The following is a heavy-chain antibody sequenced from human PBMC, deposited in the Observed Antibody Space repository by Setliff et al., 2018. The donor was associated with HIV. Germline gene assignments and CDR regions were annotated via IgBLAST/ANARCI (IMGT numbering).Heavy chain of an antibody. CDR2: ICTSGFT. V-gene: IGHV4-61*09. CDR1: GAYISSGSHY. CDR3: ARDQGDTPSRGDI. Sequence: PSETLSLTCTVSGAYISSGSHYWRWIRQPAGKGLEWIGHICTSGFTNYNPALKSRVTISIDTSRNKFSLNLKSVTAADTAVYYCARDQGDTPSRGDIWGQGTMVTVSS. D-gene: IGHD1-26*01. J-gene: IGHJ3*02.